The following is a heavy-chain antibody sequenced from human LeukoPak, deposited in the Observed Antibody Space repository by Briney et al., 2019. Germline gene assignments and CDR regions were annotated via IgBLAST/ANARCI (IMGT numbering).Heavy chain of an antibody. V-gene: IGHV3-30*02. CDR1: GFTFSSYV. D-gene: IGHD3-3*01. J-gene: IGHJ6*03. CDR2: IRYDGTNK. Sequence: GGSLRFSCAASGFTFSSYVMSWVRQAPGKGLEWVAFIRYDGTNKYYVDSVKGRFTISRDNPRNTLYLQMNSLRIEDTAVYYCAKTYYDFRSAYQQAYYCNMDVWGKGTTVIVSS. CDR3: AKTYYDFRSAYQQAYYCNMDV.